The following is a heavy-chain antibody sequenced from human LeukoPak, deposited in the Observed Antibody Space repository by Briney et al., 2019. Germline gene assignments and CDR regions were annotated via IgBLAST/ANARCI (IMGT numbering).Heavy chain of an antibody. Sequence: GGSLRLSCAASGFTFSDFSINWVRQAPGKGLEWVSSINPTSTSIYYADAVRGRFTISRDNAKSSLYLQMNSLRAEDTAVYYCARRGSGWYMDVWGKGTTVTVSS. CDR1: GFTFSDFS. CDR2: INPTSTSI. V-gene: IGHV3-21*01. J-gene: IGHJ6*03. D-gene: IGHD6-19*01. CDR3: ARRGSGWYMDV.